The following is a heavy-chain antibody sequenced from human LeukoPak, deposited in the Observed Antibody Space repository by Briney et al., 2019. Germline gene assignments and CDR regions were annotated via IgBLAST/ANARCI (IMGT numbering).Heavy chain of an antibody. J-gene: IGHJ4*02. D-gene: IGHD4-17*01. CDR2: ISGSGGST. Sequence: GGSLRPSCAASGFTFSSYAMSWVRQAPGKGLEWVSAISGSGGSTYYADSVKGRFTISRDNAKNSLYLQMNSLRVEDTAVYYCARVKFGDYAVDYWGQGTLITVSS. V-gene: IGHV3-23*01. CDR3: ARVKFGDYAVDY. CDR1: GFTFSSYA.